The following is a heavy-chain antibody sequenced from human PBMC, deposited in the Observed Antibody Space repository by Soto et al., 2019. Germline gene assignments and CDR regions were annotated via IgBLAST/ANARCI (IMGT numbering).Heavy chain of an antibody. J-gene: IGHJ4*02. Sequence: QLQLQESGPGLVKPSETLSLTCTVSAGSISSSSYYWGWIRQPPGKGLEWIGSIYYSGSTYYTPSLKSRLTISVDTPKTQSSLKLRSVTAADTAVYYCARHAVRRSGFTDYWRQGPLLTVSS. CDR2: IYYSGST. CDR3: ARHAVRRSGFTDY. D-gene: IGHD6-19*01. CDR1: AGSISSSSYY. V-gene: IGHV4-39*01.